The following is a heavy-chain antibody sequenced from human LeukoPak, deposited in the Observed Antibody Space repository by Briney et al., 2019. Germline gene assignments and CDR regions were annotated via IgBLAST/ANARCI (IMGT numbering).Heavy chain of an antibody. CDR1: GGTFSGTR. V-gene: IGHV1-69*13. CDR3: ARGGAFDV. CDR2: ISPLFGPA. Sequence: ASVKVSCKASGGTFSGTRINWVRHAPGQGLEWMGSISPLFGPAHYAQKFQGRVTITPDASTNSIYMEMTSLRSEDTAFYYCARGGAFDVWGHGTLVTVS. J-gene: IGHJ3*01.